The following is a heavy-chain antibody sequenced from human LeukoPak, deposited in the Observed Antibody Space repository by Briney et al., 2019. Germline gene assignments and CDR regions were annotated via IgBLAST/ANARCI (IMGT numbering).Heavy chain of an antibody. J-gene: IGHJ3*02. Sequence: GGSLRLSCAASGFTFSDYYMSWVRQAPGKGLEWVSIIYSGGSTFYADSVKGRFTISRDNSKNTLYLQMNSLRAEDTAVYYCARGGSYLSAFDIWGQGTMVTVSS. CDR1: GFTFSDYY. CDR3: ARGGSYLSAFDI. V-gene: IGHV3-53*01. D-gene: IGHD1-26*01. CDR2: IYSGGST.